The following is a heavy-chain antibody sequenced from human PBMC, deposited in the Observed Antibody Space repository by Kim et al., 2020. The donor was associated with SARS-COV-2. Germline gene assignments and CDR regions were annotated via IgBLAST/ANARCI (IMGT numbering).Heavy chain of an antibody. V-gene: IGHV1-8*01. Sequence: YAQKIQGRVTMTRNTSISTAYMELSSLRSEDTAVYYCASDSTVTRDAFDIWGQGTMVTVSS. CDR3: ASDSTVTRDAFDI. J-gene: IGHJ3*02. D-gene: IGHD4-17*01.